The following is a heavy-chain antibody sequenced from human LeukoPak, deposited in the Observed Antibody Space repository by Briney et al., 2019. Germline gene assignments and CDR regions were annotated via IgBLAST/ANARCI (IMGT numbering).Heavy chain of an antibody. CDR3: ARDRVRWVLGAD. CDR2: INPNSGGT. D-gene: IGHD1-26*01. CDR1: GYTFTGYY. J-gene: IGHJ4*02. V-gene: IGHV1-2*02. Sequence: ASVKVSCKASGYTFTGYYMHWVRQAPGQGLEWMGWINPNSGGTNYAQKFQGRVTMTRDTSISTAYMELSRLRSDDTAVYYCARDRVRWVLGADWGQGTLVTVSS.